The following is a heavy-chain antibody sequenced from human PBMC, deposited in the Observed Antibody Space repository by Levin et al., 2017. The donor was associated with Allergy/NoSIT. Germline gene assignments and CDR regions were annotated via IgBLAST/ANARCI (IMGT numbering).Heavy chain of an antibody. CDR1: GGSITTSPYY. D-gene: IGHD1-26*01. V-gene: IGHV4-39*07. CDR3: TRVYTGSAFEH. J-gene: IGHJ4*02. Sequence: SQTLSLTCTVSGGSITTSPYYWGWLRQAPGKGLEWIASISYYGSTHYNSSLQSRVTISRDTSKNQFSLTLSSVTAADTAVYYCTRVYTGSAFEHWGQGTLVTVSS. CDR2: ISYYGST.